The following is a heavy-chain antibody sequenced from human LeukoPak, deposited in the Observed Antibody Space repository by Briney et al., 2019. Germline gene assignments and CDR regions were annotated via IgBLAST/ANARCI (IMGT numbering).Heavy chain of an antibody. CDR1: GYTFTGYN. D-gene: IGHD3-10*01. J-gene: IGHJ4*02. CDR3: AREARGLDY. Sequence: ASVKVSCKASGYTFTGYNMRWVRLGPGQGLKWMGWINPNSGGTNYAQKFQGRVTMTRNTSISTAYMELSRLRSDDTAVYYCAREARGLDYWGQGTLVTVSS. V-gene: IGHV1-2*02. CDR2: INPNSGGT.